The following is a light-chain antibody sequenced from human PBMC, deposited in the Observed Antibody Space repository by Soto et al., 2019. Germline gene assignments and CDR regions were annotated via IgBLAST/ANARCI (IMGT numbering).Light chain of an antibody. Sequence: QSVLTQPPSVSGAPGQRVTISCTGGSSNIGARFDVHWYQQLPGTAPKIIIYGNNNRPSGVPDRISGSRSGTSASLAITGLQAEDEADYYCQSYDNSLSGWVFGGGTKVTVL. CDR3: QSYDNSLSGWV. CDR2: GNN. J-gene: IGLJ3*02. V-gene: IGLV1-40*01. CDR1: SSNIGARFD.